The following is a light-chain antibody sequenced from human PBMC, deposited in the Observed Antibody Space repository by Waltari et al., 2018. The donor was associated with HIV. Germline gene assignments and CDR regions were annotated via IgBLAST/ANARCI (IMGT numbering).Light chain of an antibody. CDR2: CNT. J-gene: IGLJ3*02. CDR3: QSYDSRQSGFWV. CDR1: SPNIGAGYD. V-gene: IGLV1-40*01. Sequence: QSVLTQPPSVSAAPGQRVTISCTGSSPNIGAGYDVHWYQQLHGTAPKLRIYCNTNRPSGVSDRFSGAKSGTSASLAITGLQAEDEADYYCQSYDSRQSGFWVFGGGTTLTVL.